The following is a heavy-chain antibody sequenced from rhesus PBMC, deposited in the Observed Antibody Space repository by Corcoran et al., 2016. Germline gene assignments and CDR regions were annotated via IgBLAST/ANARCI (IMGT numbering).Heavy chain of an antibody. Sequence: QVQLQESGPGLVKPSETLSLTCAVSGGSITDGFFWNWIRQPPGKGLEWVGNIYGNRATTYYNPSLKSRITISKDTSKNQFFLKLTSVTAADTAVYFCARVKYNSLDIWGRGVLVTVSS. J-gene: IGHJ5-2*02. V-gene: IGHV4S9*01. D-gene: IGHD3-34*01. CDR1: GGSITDGFF. CDR3: ARVKYNSLDI. CDR2: IYGNRATT.